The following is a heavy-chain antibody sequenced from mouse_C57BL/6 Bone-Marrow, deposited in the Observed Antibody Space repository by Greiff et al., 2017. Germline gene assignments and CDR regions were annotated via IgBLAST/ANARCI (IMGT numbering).Heavy chain of an antibody. J-gene: IGHJ3*01. D-gene: IGHD1-1*01. CDR3: AYGSSYGFAY. V-gene: IGHV1-82*01. Sequence: QVQLKESGPELVKPGASVKISCKASGYAFSSSWMNWVKQRPGKGLEWIGRIYPGDGDTNYNGKFKGKATLTADKSSSTAYMQLSSLTSEDSAVYFCAYGSSYGFAYWGQGTLVTVSA. CDR2: IYPGDGDT. CDR1: GYAFSSSW.